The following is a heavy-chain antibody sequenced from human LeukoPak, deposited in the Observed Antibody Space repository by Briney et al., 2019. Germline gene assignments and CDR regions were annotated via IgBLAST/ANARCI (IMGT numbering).Heavy chain of an antibody. D-gene: IGHD6-6*01. Sequence: PGRSLRLSCAASGFTFSSYGMHWVRQAPGKGLEWVVVIWYDGSNKYYADSVKGRFTISRDNSKNTLDLQMNSLRAEDTAVYYCARGYSSSPGGLAVWGQGTLVTVSS. CDR1: GFTFSSYG. V-gene: IGHV3-33*01. CDR3: ARGYSSSPGGLAV. CDR2: IWYDGSNK. J-gene: IGHJ4*02.